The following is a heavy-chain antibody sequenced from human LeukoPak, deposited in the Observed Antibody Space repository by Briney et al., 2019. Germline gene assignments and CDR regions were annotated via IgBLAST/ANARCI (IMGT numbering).Heavy chain of an antibody. CDR3: GKGGCSSTRCYLNM. Sequence: PGGSLRLSCAASGFTSDDYAMHWVRQAPGKGLEWVSSISWDSVAINYADSVKGRFTVSRDNAKNSLYLQMNSLRPEDTALYYCGKGGCSSTRCYLNMWGQGTMVTVSS. J-gene: IGHJ3*02. D-gene: IGHD2-2*01. CDR1: GFTSDDYA. CDR2: ISWDSVAI. V-gene: IGHV3-9*02.